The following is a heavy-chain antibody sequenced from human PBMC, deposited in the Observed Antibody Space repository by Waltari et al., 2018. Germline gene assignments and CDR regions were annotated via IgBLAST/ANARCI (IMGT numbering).Heavy chain of an antibody. CDR2: INAGNGNT. J-gene: IGHJ4*02. D-gene: IGHD6-19*01. CDR1: GYTFTSYA. Sequence: QVQLVQSGAEVKKPGASVKVSCKASGYTFTSYAMHWVRQAPGQRLEWMGGINAGNGNTKYSQKFQGRVTITRDTSASTAYMELSSLRSEDTAVYYCASLPYSSGWYSFDYWGQGTLVIVSS. CDR3: ASLPYSSGWYSFDY. V-gene: IGHV1-3*01.